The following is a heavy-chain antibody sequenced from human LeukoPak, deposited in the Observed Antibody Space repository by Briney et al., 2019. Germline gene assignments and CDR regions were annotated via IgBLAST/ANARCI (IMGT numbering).Heavy chain of an antibody. Sequence: GGSLRLSCAASGFTFSDYYMSWIRQAPGKGLEWVSYISSSGSTIYYADSVKGRFTISRDNAKNSLYLQMNSLRAEDTAVYYCAKDTNSHSYDYWGQGTLVTVSS. D-gene: IGHD5-18*01. CDR2: ISSSGSTI. V-gene: IGHV3-11*01. J-gene: IGHJ4*02. CDR3: AKDTNSHSYDY. CDR1: GFTFSDYY.